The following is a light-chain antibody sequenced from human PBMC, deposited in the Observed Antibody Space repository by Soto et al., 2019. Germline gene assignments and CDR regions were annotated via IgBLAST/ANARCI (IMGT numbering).Light chain of an antibody. V-gene: IGKV1-5*03. CDR2: KAS. CDR3: QQYSRYWT. Sequence: DIQMTQSPSTLSASVGDRVTITCRASQSISNWLAWYQQKPGKAPKLLIHKASSLQSGVPSRFSGSASGTEFTLTISSLQPDDFATYYGQQYSRYWTFGQGTKVEIK. CDR1: QSISNW. J-gene: IGKJ1*01.